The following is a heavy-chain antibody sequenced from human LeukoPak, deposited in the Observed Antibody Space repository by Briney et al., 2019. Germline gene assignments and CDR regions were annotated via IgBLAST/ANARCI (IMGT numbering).Heavy chain of an antibody. CDR2: INPDSGGT. V-gene: IGHV1-2*02. Sequence: ASVKVSCKASGYTFTGCYVHWLRQAPGQGLEWMGWINPDSGGTNNAQKFQGRVTMTRDTSISTAYMELSRLRSDDTAVYYCAGTFYDTLDSDAFDFWGQGTMVIVSS. CDR1: GYTFTGCY. D-gene: IGHD2/OR15-2a*01. J-gene: IGHJ3*01. CDR3: AGTFYDTLDSDAFDF.